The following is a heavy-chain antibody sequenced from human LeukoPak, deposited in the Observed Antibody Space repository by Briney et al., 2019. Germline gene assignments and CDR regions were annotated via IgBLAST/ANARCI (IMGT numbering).Heavy chain of an antibody. CDR3: ARPGSGSYVPYY. V-gene: IGHV5-51*01. J-gene: IGHJ4*02. D-gene: IGHD1-26*01. Sequence: GESLKISCKGSGYTFTSYWIGWVRQMPGKGLEWMGIIYPGDSDTRYSPSFQGQVTISADKSTNTAYRQWSSLKASDTAMYYSARPGSGSYVPYYWGQETLVTVSS. CDR1: GYTFTSYW. CDR2: IYPGDSDT.